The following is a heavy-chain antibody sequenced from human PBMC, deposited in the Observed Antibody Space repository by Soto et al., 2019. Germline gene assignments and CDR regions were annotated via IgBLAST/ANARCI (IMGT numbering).Heavy chain of an antibody. V-gene: IGHV4-31*03. J-gene: IGHJ4*02. CDR1: GGSISSGGYY. D-gene: IGHD3-22*01. Sequence: SETLSLTCTVSGGSISSGGYYWSRIRQHPGKGLEWIGYIYYSGSTYYNPSLKSRVTISVDTSKNQFSLKLSSVTAADTALYYCARDSEVGYYSPTFDYWGQGTLVTVSS. CDR3: ARDSEVGYYSPTFDY. CDR2: IYYSGST.